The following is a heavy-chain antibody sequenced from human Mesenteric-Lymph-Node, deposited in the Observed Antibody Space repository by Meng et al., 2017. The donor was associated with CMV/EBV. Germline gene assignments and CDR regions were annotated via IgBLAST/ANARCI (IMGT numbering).Heavy chain of an antibody. J-gene: IGHJ6*02. V-gene: IGHV1-69*10. Sequence: SVKVSCKASGYTFTNYGISWVRQAPGHGLEWIGGITPILDITNSAQKFQGRVRITADEFTDTVYMELSRLKSEDTAVYYCARGADYQLPNGLNGMDVWGQGTTVTVSS. D-gene: IGHD4/OR15-4a*01. CDR2: ITPILDIT. CDR1: GYTFTNYG. CDR3: ARGADYQLPNGLNGMDV.